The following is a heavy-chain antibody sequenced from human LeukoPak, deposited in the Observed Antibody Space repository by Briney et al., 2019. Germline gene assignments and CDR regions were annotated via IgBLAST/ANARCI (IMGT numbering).Heavy chain of an antibody. V-gene: IGHV4-59*01. D-gene: IGHD6-13*01. CDR3: ARDLRAAAGTNWFDP. CDR1: GGSISSYY. Sequence: SKTLSLTCTVSGGSISSYYWSWIRQPPGKGLEWIGYIYYSGSTNYNPSLKSRVTISVDTSKNQFSLKLSSVTAADTAVYYCARDLRAAAGTNWFDPWGQGTLVTVSS. J-gene: IGHJ5*02. CDR2: IYYSGST.